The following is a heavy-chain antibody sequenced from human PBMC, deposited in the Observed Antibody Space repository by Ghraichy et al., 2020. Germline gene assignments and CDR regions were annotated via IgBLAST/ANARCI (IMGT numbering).Heavy chain of an antibody. CDR2: MNPVSGNT. CDR1: GYTFSNFD. V-gene: IGHV1-8*01. Sequence: ASVKVPCKASGYTFSNFDIIWVRQAAGQGLEWMGWMNPVSGNTNFIQKFRGRVTLTSDISISTAYMELSALISDDTAVYYCARGVRNLWFADHWGHGTLVTVSS. J-gene: IGHJ4*01. D-gene: IGHD1-14*01. CDR3: ARGVRNLWFADH.